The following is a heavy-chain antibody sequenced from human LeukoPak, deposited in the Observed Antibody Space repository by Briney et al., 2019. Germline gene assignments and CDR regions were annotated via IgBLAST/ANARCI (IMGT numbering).Heavy chain of an antibody. J-gene: IGHJ4*02. CDR1: GYTFSVYY. CDR3: ARDVGEYCSSTNCYASDY. V-gene: IGHV1-2*02. CDR2: INPNSGGT. Sequence: ASVKVSCKASGYTFSVYYIHWVRQAPGQGLEWMGWINPNSGGTNYAQKFQGRVTMTRDTSISTAYMELSRLRSDDTAVYYCARDVGEYCSSTNCYASDYWGQGTLVTVSS. D-gene: IGHD2-2*01.